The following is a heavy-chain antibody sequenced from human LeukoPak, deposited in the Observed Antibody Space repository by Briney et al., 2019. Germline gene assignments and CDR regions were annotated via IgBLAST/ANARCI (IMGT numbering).Heavy chain of an antibody. CDR3: ARETYSNFHYFDY. J-gene: IGHJ4*02. CDR1: GYNFTDYY. Sequence: GASVKVSCKASGYNFTDYYMHWVRQAPGQGLEWMGWINPNSGGTNYAQKFQGRDTMTRDTSISTAYMELSRLRFDDTAVYYCARETYSNFHYFDYWGQGTLVTVSS. D-gene: IGHD4-4*01. CDR2: INPNSGGT. V-gene: IGHV1-2*02.